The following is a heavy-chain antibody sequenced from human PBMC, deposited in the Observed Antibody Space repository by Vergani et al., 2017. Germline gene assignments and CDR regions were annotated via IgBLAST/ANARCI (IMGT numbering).Heavy chain of an antibody. CDR1: GYSFSNYW. CDR2: IYPDDSDT. V-gene: IGHV5-51*03. J-gene: IGHJ2*01. D-gene: IGHD6-6*01. Sequence: EVQLVQSGAEVKKPGESLKISCKGSGYSFSNYWIGWVRQLPGKGLEWMGIIYPDDSDTRYSPSFEGQVTISADKSISTAYLQWSSLKASDTAMYYCARGRSSSEYWSFDLWGRGTLVTVSS. CDR3: ARGRSSSEYWSFDL.